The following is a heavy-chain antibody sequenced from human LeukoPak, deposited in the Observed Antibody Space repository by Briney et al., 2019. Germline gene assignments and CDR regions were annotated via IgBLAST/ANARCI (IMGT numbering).Heavy chain of an antibody. CDR1: GFTVSSNY. D-gene: IGHD3-16*01. J-gene: IGHJ6*03. CDR2: IYSGGST. CDR3: ARVGLGYYYYMDV. Sequence: GGSLRLYCAASGFTVSSNYMSWVRQAPGKGLEWVSVIYSGGSTYYADSVKGRFTISRDNSKSTLYLQMNSPRAEDTAVYYCARVGLGYYYYMDVWGKGTTVTVSS. V-gene: IGHV3-53*01.